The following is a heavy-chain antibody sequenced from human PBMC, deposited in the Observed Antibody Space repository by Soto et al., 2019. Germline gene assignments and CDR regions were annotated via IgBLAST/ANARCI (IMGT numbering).Heavy chain of an antibody. Sequence: SETLSLTCTVSGGSISSGGYYWSWIRQHPEKGLEWIGYIYYSGSTYYNPSLKSRVTISVDTSKNQFSLKLSSVTAADTAVYYGARDREVTAGYYYYGMDVWGQGTTVTVSS. CDR1: GGSISSGGYY. CDR3: ARDREVTAGYYYYGMDV. J-gene: IGHJ6*02. CDR2: IYYSGST. D-gene: IGHD2-21*02. V-gene: IGHV4-31*03.